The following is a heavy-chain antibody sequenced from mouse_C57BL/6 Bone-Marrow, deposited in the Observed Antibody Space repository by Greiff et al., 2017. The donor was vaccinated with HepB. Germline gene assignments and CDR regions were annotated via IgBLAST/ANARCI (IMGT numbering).Heavy chain of an antibody. CDR3: ARGNTTVERFAY. D-gene: IGHD1-1*01. CDR2: IHPNSGRT. J-gene: IGHJ3*01. V-gene: IGHV1-64*01. CDR1: GYTFTSYW. Sequence: VQLQQPGAELVKPGASVKLSCKASGYTFTSYWMHWVKQRPGQGLEWIGMIHPNSGRTNYNEKFKSKATLTVDKSSSTAYMQLSSLTSEDSAVYYCARGNTTVERFAYWGQGTLVTVSA.